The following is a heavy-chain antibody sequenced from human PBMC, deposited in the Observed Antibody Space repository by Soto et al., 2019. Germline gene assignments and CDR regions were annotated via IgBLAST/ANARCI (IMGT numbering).Heavy chain of an antibody. D-gene: IGHD3-9*01. CDR2: IYSSGET. CDR3: ARASQCKSYFDCFAWLEY. CDR1: SDSISVLY. J-gene: IGHJ4*02. Sequence: QVQLQESGPGLVRPSETLSLTCPVSSDSISVLYWTWIRQPAGKGLEWLGRIYSSGETNYNPSLTGRVLMSLDTSKNQFSLKLTSVTAADTVVYYCARASQCKSYFDCFAWLEYWGQGTLVTVSS. V-gene: IGHV4-4*07.